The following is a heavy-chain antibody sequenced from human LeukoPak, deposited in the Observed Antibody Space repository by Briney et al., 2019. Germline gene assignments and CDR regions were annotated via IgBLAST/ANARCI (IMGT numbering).Heavy chain of an antibody. D-gene: IGHD3-10*01. Sequence: ASVKVSCKASGYTFTSYGITWVRQAPGQGLEWMGWISAYNGNTNYAQKLQGRVTMTTDTSTSTAHMELRSLRSDDTAVYYCARDFGYYYGSGSYSGEFYYYYGMDVWGQGTTVTVSS. J-gene: IGHJ6*02. CDR2: ISAYNGNT. CDR1: GYTFTSYG. CDR3: ARDFGYYYGSGSYSGEFYYYYGMDV. V-gene: IGHV1-18*01.